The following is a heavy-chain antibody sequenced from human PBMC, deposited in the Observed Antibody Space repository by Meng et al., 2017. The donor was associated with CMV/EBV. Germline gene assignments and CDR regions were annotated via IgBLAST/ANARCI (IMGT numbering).Heavy chain of an antibody. J-gene: IGHJ5*02. CDR3: AHKGRRMAAAGINWFDP. D-gene: IGHD6-13*01. CDR2: IYWDDDK. Sequence: QITFKEAGPTLVKPTQTLTLTCTFSGFSLSNSGVGVGWIRQPPGKALEWLALIYWDDDKRYSPSLKSRLTITKDTSKNQVVLTMTNMDPVDTATYYCAHKGRRMAAAGINWFDPWGQGTLVTVSS. V-gene: IGHV2-5*02. CDR1: GFSLSNSGVG.